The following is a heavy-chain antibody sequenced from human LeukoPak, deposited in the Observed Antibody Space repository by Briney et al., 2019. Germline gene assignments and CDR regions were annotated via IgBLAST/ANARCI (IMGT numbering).Heavy chain of an antibody. CDR3: VPQIVTRWLLPDSLGY. J-gene: IGHJ4*02. Sequence: ASVKVSCKASGYTFTSYYMHWVRQAPGQGLEWMGIINPSGGSTSYAQKFQGRVTMTRDTSTSTVYMELSSLRSEDTAVYYCVPQIVTRWLLPDSLGYWGQGTLVTVSS. CDR1: GYTFTSYY. V-gene: IGHV1-46*01. CDR2: INPSGGST. D-gene: IGHD3-22*01.